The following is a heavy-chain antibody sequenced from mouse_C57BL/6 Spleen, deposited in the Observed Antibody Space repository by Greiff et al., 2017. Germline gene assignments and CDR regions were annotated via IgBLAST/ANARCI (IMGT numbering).Heavy chain of an antibody. J-gene: IGHJ2*01. CDR1: GYSITSGYY. Sequence: EVKLQESGPGLVKPSQSLSLTCSVTGYSITSGYYWNWIRQFPGNKLEWMGYISYDGSNNYNPSLKNRISITRDTSKNQFFLKLNSVTTEDTATYYCARMGLWSLYYFDYWGQGTTLTVSS. D-gene: IGHD1-1*02. CDR2: ISYDGSN. V-gene: IGHV3-6*01. CDR3: ARMGLWSLYYFDY.